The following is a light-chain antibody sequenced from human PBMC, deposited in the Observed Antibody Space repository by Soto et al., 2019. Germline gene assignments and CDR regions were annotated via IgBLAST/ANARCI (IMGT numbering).Light chain of an antibody. CDR3: T. V-gene: IGKV1-9*01. Sequence: DIQLTQSPSFLSASVGDRVTITCRASQGISDSLAWYQQKPGKAPNLLIYDASTLQSGVPSRFSGSTSGTEFTLTISSLQPEDFATYPLTFGGGTKVGIK. CDR1: QGISDS. CDR2: DAS. J-gene: IGKJ4*01.